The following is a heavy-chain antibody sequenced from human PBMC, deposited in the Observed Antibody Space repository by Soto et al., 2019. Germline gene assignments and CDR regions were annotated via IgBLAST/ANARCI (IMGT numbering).Heavy chain of an antibody. J-gene: IGHJ4*02. D-gene: IGHD3-10*01. CDR2: IRSKTDGGTT. CDR3: TTVSPRNTMVRGVIIFGPYYFDY. CDR1: GFTFSNAW. V-gene: IGHV3-15*07. Sequence: ESGGGLVKPGGSLRLSCAASGFTFSNAWMNWVRQAPGKGLEWVGRIRSKTDGGTTDYAAPVKGRFTISRDDSKNTLYLQMNSLKTEDTAVYYCTTVSPRNTMVRGVIIFGPYYFDYWGQGTLVTVSS.